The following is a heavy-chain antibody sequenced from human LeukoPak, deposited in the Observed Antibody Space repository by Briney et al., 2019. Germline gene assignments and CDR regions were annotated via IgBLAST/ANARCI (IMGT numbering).Heavy chain of an antibody. Sequence: GGSLRLSCAASGFTFSSYGMHWVRQAPGKGLEWVAIIRYDGSDKYYADSVKGRFTVSKDNSKNTLYLQMNSLRAEDTAVYYCARVGYGGNSFAGDYWGQGTLVTVSS. CDR1: GFTFSSYG. V-gene: IGHV3-30*02. J-gene: IGHJ4*02. CDR2: IRYDGSDK. CDR3: ARVGYGGNSFAGDY. D-gene: IGHD4-23*01.